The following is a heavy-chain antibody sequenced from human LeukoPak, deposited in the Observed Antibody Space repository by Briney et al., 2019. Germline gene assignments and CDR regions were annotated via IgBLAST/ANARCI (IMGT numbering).Heavy chain of an antibody. J-gene: IGHJ4*02. D-gene: IGHD3-10*01. V-gene: IGHV1-3*04. CDR1: GYTFTNYA. CDR2: INTQTYNT. Sequence: ASVKVSCKASGYTFTNYAMHWVRQAPGQGPEWMGWINTQTYNTKYSQKLQGRVTITIDTSTSTAYMELRSLRSDDTAVYYCARGSITMVRGVPLDYWGQGTLVTVSS. CDR3: ARGSITMVRGVPLDY.